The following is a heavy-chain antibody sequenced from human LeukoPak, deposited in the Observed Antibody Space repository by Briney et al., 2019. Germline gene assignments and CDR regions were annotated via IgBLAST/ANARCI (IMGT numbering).Heavy chain of an antibody. D-gene: IGHD2-2*01. V-gene: IGHV3-30-3*01. CDR1: GFTFSSYA. Sequence: GRSLSLSCAASGFTFSSYAMHWVRQAPGKGLEWVAVISYDGSNKYYADSVKGRFTISRDNSKNTLYLQMNSLRAGDTAIYYCAKLTRGYCSSTACPNWLDPWGQGTLVTVSS. CDR2: ISYDGSNK. CDR3: AKLTRGYCSSTACPNWLDP. J-gene: IGHJ5*02.